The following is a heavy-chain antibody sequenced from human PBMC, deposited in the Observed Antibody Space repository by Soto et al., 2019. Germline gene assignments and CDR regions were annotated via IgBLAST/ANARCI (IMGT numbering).Heavy chain of an antibody. CDR3: AREAGTQNWFDP. D-gene: IGHD6-13*01. CDR2: IYYSGST. Sequence: PSETLSLTCTVSGAPMNRYYWSWIRQPPGKGLEWIGYIYYSGSTNYNPSLKSRVTISVDTSKNQFSLKLSSVTAADTAVYYCAREAGTQNWFDPWGQGTLVTVSS. CDR1: GAPMNRYY. V-gene: IGHV4-59*01. J-gene: IGHJ5*02.